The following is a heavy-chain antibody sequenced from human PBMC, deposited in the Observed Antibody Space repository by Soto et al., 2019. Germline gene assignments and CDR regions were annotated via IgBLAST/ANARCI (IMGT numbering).Heavy chain of an antibody. V-gene: IGHV3-74*01. CDR2: IKTEGTYT. J-gene: IGHJ3*01. CDR3: ARPKGAAYSAFDV. D-gene: IGHD2-21*01. Sequence: EVQLVESGGGLVQPGGSLTLSCAASGFTVSNHWMHWVRQAPGKGLESISRIKTEGTYTDYADSVKGRFTISRDNAKNMLYLQMDSLRPEDTAVYYCARPKGAAYSAFDVWGQGTVVTVSS. CDR1: GFTVSNHW.